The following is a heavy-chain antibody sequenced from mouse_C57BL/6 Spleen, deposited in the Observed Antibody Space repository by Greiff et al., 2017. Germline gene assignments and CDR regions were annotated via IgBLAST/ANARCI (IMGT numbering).Heavy chain of an antibody. V-gene: IGHV5-17*01. CDR3: ARDDYDFAY. J-gene: IGHJ3*01. CDR2: ISSGSSTI. Sequence: EVQVVESGGGLVKPGGSLKLSCAASGFTFSDYGMHWVRQATEKGLEWVAYISSGSSTIYYADTVKGRFTISRDNAKSTLFLQMTRLRSEDSAMYYCARDDYDFAYWGQGTLVTVSA. D-gene: IGHD2-4*01. CDR1: GFTFSDYG.